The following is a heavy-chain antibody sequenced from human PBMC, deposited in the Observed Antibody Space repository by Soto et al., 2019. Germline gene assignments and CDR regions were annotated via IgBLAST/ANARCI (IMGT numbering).Heavy chain of an antibody. CDR3: VRRGSETGWYFDQ. Sequence: EVQLLESGGGLVQPGGSLRLSCAASGFTFYRYDMFWDRQTPRRGLEWVSFISGSGGRIEYGDFVRGRFTASRDNAEDTLSLQMNTLASDDTGVYYCVRRGSETGWYFDQWGQGTLVDVSS. CDR1: GFTFYRYD. J-gene: IGHJ4*02. CDR2: ISGSGGRI. D-gene: IGHD6-19*01. V-gene: IGHV3-23*02.